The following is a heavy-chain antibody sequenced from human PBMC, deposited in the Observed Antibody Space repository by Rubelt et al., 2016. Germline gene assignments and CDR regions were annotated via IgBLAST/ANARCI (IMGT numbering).Heavy chain of an antibody. J-gene: IGHJ4*01. CDR3: AKQRYGYGAFFDY. D-gene: IGHD5-12*01. V-gene: IGHV3-23*01. Sequence: EVQLLESGGGLVQHGGSLRLSCAASGFTFSSYAMSWVRQAPGKGLEWVSAIGGSGGSTYYADSVRGGFTISGENSMNTRYLQMNSLRAEDTAVYYCAKQRYGYGAFFDYWGHGTLVTVSS. CDR1: GFTFSSYA. CDR2: IGGSGGST.